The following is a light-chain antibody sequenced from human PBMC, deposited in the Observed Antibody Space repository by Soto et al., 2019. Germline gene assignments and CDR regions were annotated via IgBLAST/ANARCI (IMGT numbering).Light chain of an antibody. CDR3: SSYSYTGTSYV. CDR2: EVS. V-gene: IGLV2-14*01. Sequence: QSVLTPPASVSGSPGQSITISCTGTSSDVGSYDYVSWYQHQPGKAPKLMVYEVSNRPSGVSHRFSGSKSGSTASLTISGLQAEDEADYYCSSYSYTGTSYVFGTGTKVTVL. CDR1: SSDVGSYDY. J-gene: IGLJ1*01.